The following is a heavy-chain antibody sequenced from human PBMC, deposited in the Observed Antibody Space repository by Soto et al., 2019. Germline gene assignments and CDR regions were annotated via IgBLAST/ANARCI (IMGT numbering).Heavy chain of an antibody. Sequence: EVQLVESGGGLVQPGGSLRLSCSASGFSFSSYAMHWVRQAPGKGLEYVSAISSKGGSTYYADSVKGRFTISRDNSKNTLYLKMSSLRAEDTAVYYCVQQDEYNYAFDIWGQGTMVTVSS. V-gene: IGHV3-64D*06. J-gene: IGHJ3*02. CDR1: GFSFSSYA. CDR3: VQQDEYNYAFDI. D-gene: IGHD1-1*01. CDR2: ISSKGGST.